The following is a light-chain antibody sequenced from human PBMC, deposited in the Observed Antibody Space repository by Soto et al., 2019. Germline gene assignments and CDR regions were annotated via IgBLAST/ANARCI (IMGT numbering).Light chain of an antibody. Sequence: EVVLTQSPVTLSLSPGERATLSCRASQSFRGLLAWYQQKPGQAPRLLIYDASTRATGVPARFSGSGSGTDFTLTISSLQSEDFAVYYCQHYNYWPYTFGQGTKV. V-gene: IGKV3-15*01. CDR2: DAS. CDR1: QSFRGL. CDR3: QHYNYWPYT. J-gene: IGKJ2*01.